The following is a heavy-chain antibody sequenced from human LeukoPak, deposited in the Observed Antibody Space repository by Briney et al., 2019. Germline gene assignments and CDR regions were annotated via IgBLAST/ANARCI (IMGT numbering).Heavy chain of an antibody. V-gene: IGHV3-23*01. J-gene: IGHJ2*01. Sequence: PGGSLRLSCAASGVTLSSYAMSWAHQAPGKGREWVSGISSSGSGGNTYYADSVKGRFTISRDSSKNTLFLHMNTLRAEDTAIYYCAKDRTVGASYWYFDLWGRGTLVTVSS. D-gene: IGHD1-26*01. CDR1: GVTLSSYA. CDR2: ISSSGSGGNT. CDR3: AKDRTVGASYWYFDL.